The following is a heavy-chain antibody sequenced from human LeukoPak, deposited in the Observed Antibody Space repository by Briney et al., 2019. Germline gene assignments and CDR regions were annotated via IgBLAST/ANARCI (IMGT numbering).Heavy chain of an antibody. CDR3: AREQLVGTYYFDY. V-gene: IGHV1-46*01. CDR2: INPSGGST. J-gene: IGHJ4*02. Sequence: AAVKVSCKASGYTFTSYYMHWVRQAPGQGLEWMGIINPSGGSTSYAQKFQGRVTMTRDTSTSTVYMELSSLRSDDTAVYYCAREQLVGTYYFDYWGQGTLVTVSA. D-gene: IGHD6-6*01. CDR1: GYTFTSYY.